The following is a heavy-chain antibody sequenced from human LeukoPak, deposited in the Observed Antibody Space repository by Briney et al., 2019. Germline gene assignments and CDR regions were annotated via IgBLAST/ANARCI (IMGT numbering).Heavy chain of an antibody. J-gene: IGHJ6*03. CDR2: INSDGSST. D-gene: IGHD4-17*01. CDR1: GFTFSSYW. CDR3: ASLMTTEPGYMDV. Sequence: GGSLRLSCAASGFTFSSYWMHWVRQAPGKGLVWVSRINSDGSSTSYADSVKGRFTISRDNAKNTLYLQMNSLRAEDTAVYYCASLMTTEPGYMDVWGKGTTVTVSS. V-gene: IGHV3-74*01.